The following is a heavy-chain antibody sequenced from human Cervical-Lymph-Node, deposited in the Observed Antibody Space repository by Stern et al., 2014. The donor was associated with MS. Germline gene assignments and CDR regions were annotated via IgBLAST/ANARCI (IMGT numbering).Heavy chain of an antibody. CDR2: INSDGSIT. J-gene: IGHJ6*02. CDR3: AREGRTYYVMDV. V-gene: IGHV3-74*01. D-gene: IGHD3/OR15-3a*01. Sequence: EVQLVESGGGLVQPGGSLRLSCVASGFAFRNYWMHWVHQVPGKGLVWVSRINSDGSITSYADSVKGRFTISRDNAKNTLYLQMNSLRAEETAVYYCAREGRTYYVMDVWGQGTTATVSS. CDR1: GFAFRNYW.